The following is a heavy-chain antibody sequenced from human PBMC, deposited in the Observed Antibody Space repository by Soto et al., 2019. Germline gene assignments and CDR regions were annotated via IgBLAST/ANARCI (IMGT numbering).Heavy chain of an antibody. CDR1: GYTFTGYY. D-gene: IGHD6-13*01. CDR2: INPNSGGT. Sequence: ASVKVSCKASGYTFTGYYMHWVRQAPGQGLEWMGWINPNSGGTNYAQKFQGWVTMTRDTSISTAYMELSRLRSDDTAVYYCARDGGSGIAAPHFAYWGQGTLVTVSS. V-gene: IGHV1-2*04. CDR3: ARDGGSGIAAPHFAY. J-gene: IGHJ4*02.